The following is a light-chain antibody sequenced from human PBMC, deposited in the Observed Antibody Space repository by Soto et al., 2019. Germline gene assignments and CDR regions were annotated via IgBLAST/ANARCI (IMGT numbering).Light chain of an antibody. Sequence: DIQMTQSPSTLSASVGDRVTITCRASQSLTTWLAWYQQKPGKAPRLLIYTASSLESGVPSRFSGSGSGTEFTLTISSLQPDDFATYYCQQHESYPRTFGQGTKVEIK. CDR1: QSLTTW. V-gene: IGKV1-5*03. CDR2: TAS. CDR3: QQHESYPRT. J-gene: IGKJ1*01.